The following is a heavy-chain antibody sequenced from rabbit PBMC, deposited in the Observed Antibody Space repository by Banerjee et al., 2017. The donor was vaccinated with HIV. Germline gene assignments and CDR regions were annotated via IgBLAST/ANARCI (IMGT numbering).Heavy chain of an antibody. J-gene: IGHJ6*01. CDR1: GFDFSSYG. CDR2: IDPGFGST. Sequence: EESGGDLVKPGASLTLTCTASGFDFSSYGVSWVRQAPGKGPEWIGYIDPGFGSTYYANSVKGRFTISRDNAQNTVFLQMTSLTAADTATYFCARSSSGYYYGMDLWGPGTLVTVS. V-gene: IGHV1S47*01. CDR3: ARSSSGYYYGMDL. D-gene: IGHD1-1*01.